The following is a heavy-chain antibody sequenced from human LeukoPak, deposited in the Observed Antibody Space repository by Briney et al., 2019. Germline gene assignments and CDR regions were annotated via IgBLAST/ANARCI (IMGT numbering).Heavy chain of an antibody. D-gene: IGHD6-6*01. CDR1: GFTFSSYA. CDR3: AKDRSSSSPDY. Sequence: GGSLRLSCAASGFTFSSYAMSWVRQAPGKGLEWVAVISYDGNNKYYADSVKGRFTISRDNSKNTLYLQMNSLSSEDTAVYYCAKDRSSSSPDYWGQGILVTVSS. CDR2: ISYDGNNK. V-gene: IGHV3-30*18. J-gene: IGHJ4*02.